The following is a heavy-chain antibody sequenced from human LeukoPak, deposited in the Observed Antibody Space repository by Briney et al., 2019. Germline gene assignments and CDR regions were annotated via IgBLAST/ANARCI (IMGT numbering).Heavy chain of an antibody. Sequence: PGRSLRLSCAASGFTFSSYGMHWVRQAPGKGLEWVAVISYDGSNKYYADSVKGRFTISRDNSKNTLYLQMNSLRAEDTALYFCATYIQRPPGMDVWGQGTTVTVSS. CDR3: ATYIQRPPGMDV. D-gene: IGHD2-15*01. V-gene: IGHV3-30*03. CDR2: ISYDGSNK. J-gene: IGHJ6*02. CDR1: GFTFSSYG.